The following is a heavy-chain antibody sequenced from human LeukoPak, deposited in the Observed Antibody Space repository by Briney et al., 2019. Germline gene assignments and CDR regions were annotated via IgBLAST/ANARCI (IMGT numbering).Heavy chain of an antibody. D-gene: IGHD1-14*01. V-gene: IGHV3-33*01. CDR1: GFTFSTYG. Sequence: GRSLRVSCAASGFTFSTYGMHWVRQAPGKGLEWVAVIWFDESNKYYADSVKGRFTISRDNSKNTMYLQMNSLRAEDTAVYYCARLNINRFDYWGQGTLVTVSS. CDR2: IWFDESNK. CDR3: ARLNINRFDY. J-gene: IGHJ4*02.